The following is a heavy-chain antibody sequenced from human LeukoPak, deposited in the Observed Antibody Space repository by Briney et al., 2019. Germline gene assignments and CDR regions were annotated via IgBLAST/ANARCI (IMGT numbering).Heavy chain of an antibody. Sequence: GGSLRLSCAASGFTFSNHGMNWVRQAPGKGLEWLSGVSPPGGGTYYADSVKGRFTISRDNAKNTVYLQMSGLRADDTAVYYCARDNYYSIDYWGQGTLVTVSS. CDR1: GFTFSNHG. J-gene: IGHJ4*02. CDR3: ARDNYYSIDY. CDR2: VSPPGGGT. D-gene: IGHD1-26*01. V-gene: IGHV3-23*01.